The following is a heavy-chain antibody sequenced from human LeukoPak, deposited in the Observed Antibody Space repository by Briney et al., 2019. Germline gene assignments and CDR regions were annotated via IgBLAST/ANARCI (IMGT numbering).Heavy chain of an antibody. Sequence: SVKVFCKASGGTFSSYAISWVRQAPGQGLEWMGGIIPIFGTANYAQKFQGRVTITADESTSTAYMELSSLRSEDTAVYYCARDESIAAAGFDYWGQGTLVTVSS. J-gene: IGHJ4*02. CDR1: GGTFSSYA. CDR2: IIPIFGTA. CDR3: ARDESIAAAGFDY. V-gene: IGHV1-69*13. D-gene: IGHD6-13*01.